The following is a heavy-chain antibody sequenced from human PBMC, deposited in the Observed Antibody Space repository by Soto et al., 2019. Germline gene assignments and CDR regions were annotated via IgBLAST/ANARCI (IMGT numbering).Heavy chain of an antibody. CDR3: ARRNTATKYYYYYMDV. D-gene: IGHD5-12*01. J-gene: IGHJ6*03. CDR2: IYPGDSDT. V-gene: IGHV5-51*01. CDR1: GYSFTSYW. Sequence: PGESLKISCKGSGYSFTSYWIGWVRQIPGKGLEWMGIIYPGDSDTRYSPSFQGQVTISADKSISTAYLQWSSLKASDTAMYYCARRNTATKYYYYYMDVWGKGTTVTVSS.